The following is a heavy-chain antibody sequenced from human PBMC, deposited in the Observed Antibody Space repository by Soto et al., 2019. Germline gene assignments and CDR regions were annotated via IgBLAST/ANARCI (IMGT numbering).Heavy chain of an antibody. CDR3: ARELAVVTEYFDH. D-gene: IGHD5-18*01. CDR2: IKQDGSEK. V-gene: IGHV3-7*03. Sequence: GGSLRLSCVASGFTFSSYWMSWVRQAPGKGLEWVANIKQDGSEKHYVDSVKGRFTTSRDNAKSSLYLQMNSLRAEDTAVYYCARELAVVTEYFDHWGQGILVTVSS. J-gene: IGHJ4*02. CDR1: GFTFSSYW.